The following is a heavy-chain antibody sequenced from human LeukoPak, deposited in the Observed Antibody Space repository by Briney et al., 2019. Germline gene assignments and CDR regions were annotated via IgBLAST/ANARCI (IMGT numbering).Heavy chain of an antibody. CDR1: GFTFSSYA. D-gene: IGHD1-26*01. Sequence: PGGSLRLSCAASGFTFSSYAMSWVRQAPGKGLEWVSAISGSGGSTYYADSVKGRFTISRDNSKNTLYLQMNSLRAEDTAVYYCARVRMGYYYYGMDVWGQGTTVTVSS. CDR2: ISGSGGST. J-gene: IGHJ6*02. CDR3: ARVRMGYYYYGMDV. V-gene: IGHV3-23*01.